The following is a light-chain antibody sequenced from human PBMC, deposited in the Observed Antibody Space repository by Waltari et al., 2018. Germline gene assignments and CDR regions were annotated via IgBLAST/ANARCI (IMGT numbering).Light chain of an antibody. J-gene: IGKJ1*01. CDR2: DAS. V-gene: IGKV3-20*01. CDR1: QSVSRT. Sequence: EIVLTQSPGTLSLSPGDRATLACRASQSVSRTFAWYQQKPGQAPRLLIYDASIRATGIPDRFSGSGSGTDFSLIISRLEPEDLAVYYCQKYGTLPATFGQGTKVEIK. CDR3: QKYGTLPAT.